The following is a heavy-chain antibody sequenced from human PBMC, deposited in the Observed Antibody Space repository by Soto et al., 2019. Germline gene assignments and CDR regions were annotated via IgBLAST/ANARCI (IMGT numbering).Heavy chain of an antibody. CDR3: ARHFLAYCSSTSCYEADYYYGMDV. V-gene: IGHV4-59*08. J-gene: IGHJ6*02. CDR1: GGSFSGYY. Sequence: SETLSLTCAVYGGSFSGYYWTWIRQPPGKGLEWIGNIFYSGSSNYNPSLKSRVTISVDMSKNQFSLKLSSATAADTAVYYCARHFLAYCSSTSCYEADYYYGMDVWGQGTTVTVSS. CDR2: IFYSGSS. D-gene: IGHD2-2*01.